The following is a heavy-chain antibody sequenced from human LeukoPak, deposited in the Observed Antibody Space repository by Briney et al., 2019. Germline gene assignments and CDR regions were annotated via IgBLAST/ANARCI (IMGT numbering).Heavy chain of an antibody. J-gene: IGHJ4*02. Sequence: ASETLSLTCAVYGGSFSGYYWSWIRQPPGKGLEWIGEINHSGSTNYNPSLKSRVTISVDTSKNQFSLKLSSVTAADTAVYYCARGIEGDIVVAPAAPYFDYWGQGTLVTVSS. CDR1: GGSFSGYY. CDR2: INHSGST. V-gene: IGHV4-34*01. CDR3: ARGIEGDIVVAPAAPYFDY. D-gene: IGHD2-2*01.